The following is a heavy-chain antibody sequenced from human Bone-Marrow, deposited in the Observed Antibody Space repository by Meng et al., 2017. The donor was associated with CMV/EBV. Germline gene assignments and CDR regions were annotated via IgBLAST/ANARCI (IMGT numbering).Heavy chain of an antibody. CDR2: IYYSGST. D-gene: IGHD2-2*01. CDR1: GGSISSSSYY. V-gene: IGHV4-39*01. Sequence: SETLSLTCTVPGGSISSSSYYWGWIRQPPGKGLEWIGSIYYSGSTYYNPSLKSRVTISVDTSKNQFSLKLSSVTAAATAVYYCARGSQSGYCSSTSCYYYYGMDVWGQGTTVTVSS. J-gene: IGHJ6*02. CDR3: ARGSQSGYCSSTSCYYYYGMDV.